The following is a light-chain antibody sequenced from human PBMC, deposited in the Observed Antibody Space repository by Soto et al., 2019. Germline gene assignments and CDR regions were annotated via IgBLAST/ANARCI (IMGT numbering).Light chain of an antibody. CDR2: EVS. CDR1: SSDVGSYNL. CDR3: CSYAGSSTW. Sequence: QSVLTQPASVSGSPGQSITISCTGTSSDVGSYNLVSWYQQHPGKAPKLMIYEVSKRPSGVSNRFSGSKSGNTASQTISGLQAEDEADYYCCSYAGSSTWFGGGTKLTVL. V-gene: IGLV2-23*02. J-gene: IGLJ3*02.